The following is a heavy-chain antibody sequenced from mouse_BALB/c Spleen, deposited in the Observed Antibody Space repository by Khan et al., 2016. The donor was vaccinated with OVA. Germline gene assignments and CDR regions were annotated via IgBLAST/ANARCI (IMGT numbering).Heavy chain of an antibody. J-gene: IGHJ2*01. CDR3: AREEALYYFDY. D-gene: IGHD3-2*02. Sequence: QVQLKQSGAELVRPGASVKLSCKTSGYIFTSYWIHWVKQRSGQDLEWIARIYPGTDNVYYNEKLKDKATLTADKSSSTAYMQLSSLKSEDSAVYFCAREEALYYFDYWGQGTTLTVSS. V-gene: IGHV1-76*01. CDR1: GYIFTSYW. CDR2: IYPGTDNV.